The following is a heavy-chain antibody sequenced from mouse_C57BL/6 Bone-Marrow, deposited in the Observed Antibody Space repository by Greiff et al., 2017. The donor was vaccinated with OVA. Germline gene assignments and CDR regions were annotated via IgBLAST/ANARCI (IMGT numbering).Heavy chain of an antibody. CDR3: ARTSYGSSSRWYFDV. CDR1: GFTFSDYG. CDR2: ISSGSSTI. D-gene: IGHD1-1*01. J-gene: IGHJ1*03. V-gene: IGHV5-17*01. Sequence: EVQVVESGGGLVKPGGSLKLSCAASGFTFSDYGMHWVRQAPEKGLEWVAYISSGSSTIYYADTVKGRFTISRDNAKNTRFLQMTSLRSEDTAMYYCARTSYGSSSRWYFDVWGTGTTVTVSS.